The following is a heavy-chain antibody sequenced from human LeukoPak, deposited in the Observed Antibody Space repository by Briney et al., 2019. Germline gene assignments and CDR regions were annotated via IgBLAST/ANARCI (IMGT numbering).Heavy chain of an antibody. CDR1: GFTFSTYS. CDR3: ASGSGNEIDY. J-gene: IGHJ4*02. V-gene: IGHV3-48*02. D-gene: IGHD1-14*01. CDR2: IGSSSSTI. Sequence: GGSLRLSCAASGFTFSTYSMNWVRQAPGKGLEWVSYIGSSSSTIYYADSVKGRFTISRDNAKNSLYLQMNSLRDEDSAVYYCASGSGNEIDYWGQGTLVTVSS.